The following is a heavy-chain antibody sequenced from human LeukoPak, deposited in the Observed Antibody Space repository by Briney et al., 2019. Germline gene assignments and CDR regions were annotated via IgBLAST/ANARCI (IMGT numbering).Heavy chain of an antibody. D-gene: IGHD2-21*02. CDR3: ARRGYCGGDCYSVLHAFDI. J-gene: IGHJ3*02. CDR1: GYTFTSYG. Sequence: ASVKVSCEASGYTFTSYGIIWVRQAPGHGLEWMGIINPSGGSTSYAQKFQGRVTMTRDTSTSTVYMELSSLRSEDTAVYYCARRGYCGGDCYSVLHAFDIWGQGTMVTVSS. V-gene: IGHV1-46*01. CDR2: INPSGGST.